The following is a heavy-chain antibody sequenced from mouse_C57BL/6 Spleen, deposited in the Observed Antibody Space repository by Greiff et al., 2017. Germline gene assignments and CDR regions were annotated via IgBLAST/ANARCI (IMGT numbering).Heavy chain of an antibody. CDR3: ARHYGSPFDY. V-gene: IGHV5-4*01. D-gene: IGHD1-1*01. CDR1: GFTFSSYA. J-gene: IGHJ2*01. CDR2: ISDGGSYT. Sequence: EVQRVESGGGLVKPGGSLKLSCAASGFTFSSYAMSWVRQTPEKRLEWVATISDGGSYTYYPDNVKGRFTISRDNAKNNLYLQMSHLKSEDTAMYYCARHYGSPFDYWGQGTTLTVSS.